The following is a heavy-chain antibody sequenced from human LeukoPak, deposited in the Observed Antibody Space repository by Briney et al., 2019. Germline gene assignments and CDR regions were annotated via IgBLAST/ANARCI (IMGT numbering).Heavy chain of an antibody. CDR2: IWYDGSNK. J-gene: IGHJ4*02. Sequence: GGSLRLACAASGFTFSDYGMHWVRQAPGKGLEWVAVIWYDGSNKYYADSVKGRFTISRDNSKNTLYLQMNSLRAEDTAVYYCAKDRSTVTSSLVTYYFDYWGQGTLVTVSS. CDR1: GFTFSDYG. V-gene: IGHV3-30*02. CDR3: AKDRSTVTSSLVTYYFDY. D-gene: IGHD4-11*01.